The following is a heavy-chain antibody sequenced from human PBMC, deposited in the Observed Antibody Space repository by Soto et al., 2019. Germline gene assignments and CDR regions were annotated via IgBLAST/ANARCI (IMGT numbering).Heavy chain of an antibody. CDR2: IIPIFGTA. CDR1: GGTFSSYA. D-gene: IGHD1-26*01. V-gene: IGHV1-69*13. CDR3: ARGRLGAAHDY. J-gene: IGHJ4*02. Sequence: SVKGSCKGAGGTFSSYAISWVRQAPGQGLEWMGGIIPIFGTANYAQKFQGRVTITADESTSTAYMELSSLRSEDSAVYYCARGRLGAAHDYWGQGTLVTVSS.